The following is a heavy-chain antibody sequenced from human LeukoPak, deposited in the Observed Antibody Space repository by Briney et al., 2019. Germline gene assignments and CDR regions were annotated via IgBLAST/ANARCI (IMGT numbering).Heavy chain of an antibody. J-gene: IGHJ6*02. CDR1: GYTFTSYY. D-gene: IGHD5-18*01. CDR3: ARECGYSYGSADDCMHYYGMDV. CDR2: INPSGGST. Sequence: ASVKVSCKAFGYTFTSYYMHWVRQAPGQGLEWMGIINPSGGSTSYTQKFQGRVTMTRDTSTSTVYMELSSLRSEDTAVYYCARECGYSYGSADDCMHYYGMDVWGQGTTVTVSS. V-gene: IGHV1-46*01.